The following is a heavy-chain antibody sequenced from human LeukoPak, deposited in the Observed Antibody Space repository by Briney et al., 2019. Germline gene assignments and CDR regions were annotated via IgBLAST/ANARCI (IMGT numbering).Heavy chain of an antibody. V-gene: IGHV3-23*01. CDR1: GFTLSSYA. CDR2: ISAGGGST. D-gene: IGHD1-7*01. Sequence: GGSLRLSCAAYGFTLSSYAMSWVRQAPGKGLEWVSSISAGGGSTYYADSVKGRFTISRDFSNNTVYVQMNSLRAEDTAVYYCARNYNFDNWGQGTLVTVSS. CDR3: ARNYNFDN. J-gene: IGHJ4*02.